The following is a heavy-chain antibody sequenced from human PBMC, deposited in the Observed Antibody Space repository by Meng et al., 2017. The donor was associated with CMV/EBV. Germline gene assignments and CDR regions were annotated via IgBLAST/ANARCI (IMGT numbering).Heavy chain of an antibody. Sequence: GESLKISCAASGFTFSDYYMSWIRQAPGKGLEWVSYISSSGSTIYYADSVKGRFTISRDNAKNSLYLQMNSLRAEDTAVYYCACGLYYYYGMDVWGQGTTVTVSS. V-gene: IGHV3-11*04. J-gene: IGHJ6*02. D-gene: IGHD1-26*01. CDR2: ISSSGSTI. CDR1: GFTFSDYY. CDR3: ACGLYYYYGMDV.